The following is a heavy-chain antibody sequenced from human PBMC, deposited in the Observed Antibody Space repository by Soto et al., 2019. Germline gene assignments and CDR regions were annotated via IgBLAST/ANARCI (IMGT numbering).Heavy chain of an antibody. CDR3: ARLGRRPRSFWFDP. CDR1: GGSVSSGSYY. Sequence: QVQLQESGPGLVKPSETLSLTCTVSGGSVSSGSYYWSWIRQPPGKGLEWIGYIYYSGSTNYNPSRKSRVTLSVDTSKNKFSLKLSSVTAADTAVYYCARLGRRPRSFWFDPWGQGTLVTVSS. V-gene: IGHV4-61*01. D-gene: IGHD1-26*01. J-gene: IGHJ5*02. CDR2: IYYSGST.